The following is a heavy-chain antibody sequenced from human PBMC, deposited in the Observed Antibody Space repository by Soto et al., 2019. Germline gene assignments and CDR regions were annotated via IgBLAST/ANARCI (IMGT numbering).Heavy chain of an antibody. CDR1: GFTFSDHY. V-gene: IGHV3-72*01. CDR3: ASLWDRWFDP. CDR2: IRHKADSYTT. J-gene: IGHJ5*02. Sequence: EVQLVESGGGLVQPGGSLRLSCAASGFTFSDHYMEWVRQAPGKGLEWVGRIRHKADSYTTEYAASVKGRFTISRDHSKNAVYLQMDNRKPDGTGVYYCASLWDRWFDPWGQGTLVTVSS. D-gene: IGHD1-26*01.